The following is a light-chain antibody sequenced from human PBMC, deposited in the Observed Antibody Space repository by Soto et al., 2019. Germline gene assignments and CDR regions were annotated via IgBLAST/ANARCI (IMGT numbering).Light chain of an antibody. CDR3: QQLNSYPIT. CDR2: SAS. J-gene: IGKJ5*01. Sequence: IQLTQSPSSLSASVGDRVTITCRASQAIGRNLAWYQQKQGKAPKPLIYSASTLQSGVPSGFTGSGSGTDFTLTISSLQPEDFATYYCQQLNSYPITFGQGTRLEIK. V-gene: IGKV1-9*01. CDR1: QAIGRN.